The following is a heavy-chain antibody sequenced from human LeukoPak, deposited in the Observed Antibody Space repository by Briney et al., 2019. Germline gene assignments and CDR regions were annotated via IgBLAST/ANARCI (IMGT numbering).Heavy chain of an antibody. CDR1: GFTFSSYW. D-gene: IGHD3-22*01. J-gene: IGHJ6*02. CDR3: ARESSITMIVALYYYGMDV. CDR2: IKQDGSEK. Sequence: GGSLRLSCAASGFTFSSYWMSWVRQAPGKGLEWVANIKQDGSEKYYVDSVKGRFTISRDNAKNSLYLQMNSLRAADTAVYYCARESSITMIVALYYYGMDVWGQGTTVTVSS. V-gene: IGHV3-7*01.